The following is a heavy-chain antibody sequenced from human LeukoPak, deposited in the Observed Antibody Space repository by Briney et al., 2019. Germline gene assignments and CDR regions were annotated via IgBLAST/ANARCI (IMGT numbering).Heavy chain of an antibody. CDR1: GFTFSSYS. Sequence: GGSLRLSCAASGFTFSSYSRSWVRQSPGKGLEWVSAISGSGGGAYYANSVKGRFTISRDNSKNTLYLQMNSLRAEDTAVYYCAKDSIDVIAVYYFDYWGQGTLVTVSS. V-gene: IGHV3-23*01. CDR2: ISGSGGGA. J-gene: IGHJ4*02. D-gene: IGHD2-21*01. CDR3: AKDSIDVIAVYYFDY.